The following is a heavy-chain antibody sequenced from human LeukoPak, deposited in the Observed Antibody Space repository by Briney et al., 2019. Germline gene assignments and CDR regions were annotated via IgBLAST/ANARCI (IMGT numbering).Heavy chain of an antibody. CDR2: ISAYNGNT. D-gene: IGHD3-9*01. CDR3: ARDQAATNTQVRFCLD. Sequence: VASVKVSFKASGYTFTSYVISWVRQAPGQGLEWMVWISAYNGNTNFAQKLQGRVTMTTDTSTSTAYIDLRSLTSDDTAVYYCARDQAATNTQVRFCLDWGQGTLVTVSS. V-gene: IGHV1-18*01. CDR1: GYTFTSYV. J-gene: IGHJ4*02.